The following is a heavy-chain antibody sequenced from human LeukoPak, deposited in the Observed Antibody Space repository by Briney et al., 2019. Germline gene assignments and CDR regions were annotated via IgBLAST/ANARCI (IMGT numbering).Heavy chain of an antibody. Sequence: SETLSLTRTVSGGSISSYYWSWIRQPPGKGLEWIGYIYYSGSTNYNPSLKSRVTISVDTSKNQFSLKLSSVTAADTAVYYCARWFGELSLFDPWGQGTLVTVSS. V-gene: IGHV4-59*01. CDR2: IYYSGST. D-gene: IGHD3-10*01. J-gene: IGHJ5*02. CDR1: GGSISSYY. CDR3: ARWFGELSLFDP.